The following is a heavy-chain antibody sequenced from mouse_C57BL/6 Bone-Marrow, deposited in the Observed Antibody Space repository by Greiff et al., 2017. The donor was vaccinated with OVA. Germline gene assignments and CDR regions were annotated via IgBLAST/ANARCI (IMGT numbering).Heavy chain of an antibody. CDR2: IYPGDGDT. D-gene: IGHD2-5*01. Sequence: QVQLKESGPELVKPGASVKISCKASGYAFSSSWMNWVKQRPGKGLEWIGRIYPGDGDTNYNGKFKGKATLTADKSSSIAYMQLSSLTSEDSAVYFCAGAYYSNYSFAYWGQGTLVTVSA. CDR3: AGAYYSNYSFAY. CDR1: GYAFSSSW. V-gene: IGHV1-82*01. J-gene: IGHJ3*01.